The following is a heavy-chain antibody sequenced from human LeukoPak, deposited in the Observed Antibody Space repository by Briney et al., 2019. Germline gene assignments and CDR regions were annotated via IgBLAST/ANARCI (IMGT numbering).Heavy chain of an antibody. CDR3: AKDRYCSSTSCYDYFDY. D-gene: IGHD2-2*01. Sequence: ASVKVSCKTPGYTFTGYYMHWVRQAPGQGLEWMGWINPNSGGTNYAQKFQGRVTTTRDTSLSTAYMELSRLRSDDTAVYYCAKDRYCSSTSCYDYFDYWGQGTLVTVSS. J-gene: IGHJ4*02. V-gene: IGHV1-2*02. CDR1: GYTFTGYY. CDR2: INPNSGGT.